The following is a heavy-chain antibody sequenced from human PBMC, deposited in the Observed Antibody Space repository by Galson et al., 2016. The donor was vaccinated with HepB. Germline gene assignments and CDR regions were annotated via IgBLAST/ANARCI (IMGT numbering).Heavy chain of an antibody. Sequence: SLRLSCAASGFTFSDYSMNWVRQAPGKGLEWLSYISSSGLTIHYAVSVKGRFTISRDNARNSLSLQMHSLRAEDTAVYYCARDLGPFYYYGLDVWGKGTTVTVSS. CDR3: ARDLGPFYYYGLDV. D-gene: IGHD3-16*01. J-gene: IGHJ6*04. CDR1: GFTFSDYS. V-gene: IGHV3-48*01. CDR2: ISSSGLTI.